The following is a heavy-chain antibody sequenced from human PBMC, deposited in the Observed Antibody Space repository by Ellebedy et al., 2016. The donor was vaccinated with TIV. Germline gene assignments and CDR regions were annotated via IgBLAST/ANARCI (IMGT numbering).Heavy chain of an antibody. V-gene: IGHV4-34*01. D-gene: IGHD3-22*01. CDR2: INHSGST. Sequence: MPGGSLRLSCTVYGGSFSGYYWSWIRQPPGKGLEWIGEINHSGSTNYNPSLKSRVTISVDKSKNQFSLKLSSVTAADTAVYYCARSPHYYDSSGYYYSWFDPWGQGTLVTVSS. J-gene: IGHJ5*02. CDR3: ARSPHYYDSSGYYYSWFDP. CDR1: GGSFSGYY.